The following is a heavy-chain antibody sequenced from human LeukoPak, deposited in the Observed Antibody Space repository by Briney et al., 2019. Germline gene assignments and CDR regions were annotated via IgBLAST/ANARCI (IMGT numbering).Heavy chain of an antibody. V-gene: IGHV1-69*13. CDR1: GGTFSSYA. D-gene: IGHD6-13*01. CDR3: ATRIAAADPYYYYGMDV. Sequence: SVNVSCKASGGTFSSYAISWVRQAPGQGLEWMGGIIPIFGTANYAQKFQGRVTITADESTSTAYMELSSLRSEDTAVYYCATRIAAADPYYYYGMDVWGQGTTVTVSS. J-gene: IGHJ6*02. CDR2: IIPIFGTA.